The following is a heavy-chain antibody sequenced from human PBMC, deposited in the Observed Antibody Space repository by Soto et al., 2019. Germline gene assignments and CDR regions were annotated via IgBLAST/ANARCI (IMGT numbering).Heavy chain of an antibody. CDR3: ARGLMITFGGVIVSFGFDY. Sequence: NPGGSLRLSCAASGFTFSSYSMNWVRQAPGKGLEWVSSISSSSSYIYYADSVKGRFTISRDNAKNSLYLQMNSLRAEDTAVYYCARGLMITFGGVIVSFGFDYWGQGTLVTSPQ. J-gene: IGHJ4*02. V-gene: IGHV3-21*01. CDR2: ISSSSSYI. D-gene: IGHD3-16*02. CDR1: GFTFSSYS.